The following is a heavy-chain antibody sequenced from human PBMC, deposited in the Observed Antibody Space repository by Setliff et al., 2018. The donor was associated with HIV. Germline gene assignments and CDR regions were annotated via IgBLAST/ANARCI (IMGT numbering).Heavy chain of an antibody. D-gene: IGHD3-9*01. CDR3: ARETRGYYDILTGLYYFDY. J-gene: IGHJ4*02. V-gene: IGHV4-4*07. CDR1: GGSISSYY. Sequence: SETLSLTCTVSGGSISSYYWSWIRQPAGKGLEWIGRIYTSGSTNYNPSLKSRVTMSVDTSKNQFSLKLSSVTAADTAVYYCARETRGYYDILTGLYYFDYWGQGTLVTVSA. CDR2: IYTSGST.